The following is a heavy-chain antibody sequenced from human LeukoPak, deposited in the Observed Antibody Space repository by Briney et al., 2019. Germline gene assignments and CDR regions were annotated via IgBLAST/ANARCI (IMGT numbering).Heavy chain of an antibody. D-gene: IGHD3-22*01. CDR1: GFIFNSNA. CDR3: AKNYYASTGYDY. V-gene: IGHV3-23*01. CDR2: ISETGGGT. Sequence: GGSLRLSCAASGFIFNSNAMTWVRQAPGKGLEWVSAISETGGGTYYADSVKGRFTISRDNSRNTLYLQMNSLRAEDTALYYCAKNYYASTGYDYWGQGTLVTVSS. J-gene: IGHJ4*02.